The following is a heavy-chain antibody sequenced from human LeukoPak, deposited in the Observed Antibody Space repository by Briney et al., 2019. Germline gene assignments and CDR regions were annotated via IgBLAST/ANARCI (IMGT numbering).Heavy chain of an antibody. CDR1: GYSFPSYG. Sequence: ASVKVSCMASGYSFPSYGISWMRQAPGQGLEWMGWISAYNGNTKYAQKLQGRVTMTTDTSTTTAYMELRSLRSDDTAVYYCARGVGRLSGSYPNYYMDVWGKGTTVTVSS. CDR3: ARGVGRLSGSYPNYYMDV. CDR2: ISAYNGNT. V-gene: IGHV1-18*01. J-gene: IGHJ6*03. D-gene: IGHD1-26*01.